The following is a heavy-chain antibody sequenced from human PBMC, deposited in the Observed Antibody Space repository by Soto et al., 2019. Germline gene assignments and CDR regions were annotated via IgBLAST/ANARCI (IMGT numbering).Heavy chain of an antibody. D-gene: IGHD3-16*01. J-gene: IGHJ4*02. CDR2: ISGSGGST. V-gene: IGHV3-23*01. Sequence: RRLSCATSGFTFSSYAMSWVRQAPGKGLEWVSAISGSGGSTYYADSVKGRFTISRDNSKNTLYLQMNSLRAEDTAVYYCAKDSYYSSVPDYWGQGTLVTVSS. CDR1: GFTFSSYA. CDR3: AKDSYYSSVPDY.